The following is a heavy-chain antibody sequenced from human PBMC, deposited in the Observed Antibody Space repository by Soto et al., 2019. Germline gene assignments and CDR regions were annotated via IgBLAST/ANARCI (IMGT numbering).Heavy chain of an antibody. CDR2: IKEDGSEK. Sequence: EAQLVESGGGLVQPGGSLRLSCADSGFTFSSHWMTWVRQAPGKGLEWVASIKEDGSEKFYVDSVKGRFTISRDNAKSSLFLQMNSLRAEDTAVYYCTRCLARPNYWGQGTLVTVSS. CDR1: GFTFSSHW. J-gene: IGHJ4*02. CDR3: TRCLARPNY. V-gene: IGHV3-7*03. D-gene: IGHD6-6*01.